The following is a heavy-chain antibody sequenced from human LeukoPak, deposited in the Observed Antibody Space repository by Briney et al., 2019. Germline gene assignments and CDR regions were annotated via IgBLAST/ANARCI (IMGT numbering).Heavy chain of an antibody. J-gene: IGHJ4*02. Sequence: SETLFLTCTVSGGSISSSSYYWGWIRQPPGKGLEWIGSIYYSGSTYYNPSLKSRVTISVDTSKNQFSLKLSSVTAADTAVYYCARVRYYFDYWGQGTLVTVSS. CDR3: ARVRYYFDY. CDR1: GGSISSSSYY. V-gene: IGHV4-39*07. D-gene: IGHD4-17*01. CDR2: IYYSGST.